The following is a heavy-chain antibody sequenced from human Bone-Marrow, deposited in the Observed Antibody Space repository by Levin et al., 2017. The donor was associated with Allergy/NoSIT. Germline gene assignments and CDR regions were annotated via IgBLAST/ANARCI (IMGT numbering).Heavy chain of an antibody. J-gene: IGHJ5*02. CDR3: ARGKKYCSASTCYSYNWFDA. CDR1: GYTFTKDW. D-gene: IGHD2-15*01. V-gene: IGHV5-51*01. Sequence: GESLKISCMGSGYTFTKDWIAWVRQMPGKGLEWMGIIYPGDSDTRYSPSFEGQVTISADKSINTAYLQWSRLKASDTAMYYCARGKKYCSASTCYSYNWFDAWGQGTLVTVSS. CDR2: IYPGDSDT.